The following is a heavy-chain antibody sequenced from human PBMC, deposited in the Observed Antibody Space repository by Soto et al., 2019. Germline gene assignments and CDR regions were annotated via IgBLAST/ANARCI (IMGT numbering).Heavy chain of an antibody. CDR1: GFTFSTYT. D-gene: IGHD6-19*01. V-gene: IGHV3-48*02. CDR3: ARRPPWSSGWPFDY. Sequence: EVQLVESGGGLVQPGGSLRLSCAASGFTFSTYTMNWVRQAPGKGLEWLSYISSTSNTIYYAASVKGRFTISRDNAKNSLYLQINSLRDEDTAVYYCARRPPWSSGWPFDYWGQGTLVTVSS. J-gene: IGHJ4*02. CDR2: ISSTSNTI.